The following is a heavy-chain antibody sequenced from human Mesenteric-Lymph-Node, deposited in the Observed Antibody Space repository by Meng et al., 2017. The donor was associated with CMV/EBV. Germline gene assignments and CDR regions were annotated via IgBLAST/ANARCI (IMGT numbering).Heavy chain of an antibody. CDR2: IYYSGST. CDR3: ARRSYYYYGLDV. CDR1: GGSISSYY. D-gene: IGHD3-10*01. J-gene: IGHJ6*02. V-gene: IGHV4-59*01. Sequence: ESLKISCTVSGGSISSYYWSWIRQPPGKGLEWIGYIYYSGSTNYNPSLKSRVTISVDTSKNQFSLKLSSVTAADTAVYYCARRSYYYYGLDVWGQGTTVTVSS.